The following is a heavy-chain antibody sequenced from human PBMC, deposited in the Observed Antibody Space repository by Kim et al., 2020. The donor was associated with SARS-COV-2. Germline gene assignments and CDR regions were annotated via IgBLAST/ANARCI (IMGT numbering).Heavy chain of an antibody. J-gene: IGHJ3*02. V-gene: IGHV3-30*18. CDR1: GFTFSSYG. CDR3: AKTAESGSYSYNAFDI. Sequence: GGSLRLSCAASGFTFSSYGMHWVRQAPGKGLEWVAVISYDGSNKYYADSVKGRFTISRDNSKNTLYLQMNSLRAEDTAVYYCAKTAESGSYSYNAFDIWGQGTMVTVSS. D-gene: IGHD1-26*01. CDR2: ISYDGSNK.